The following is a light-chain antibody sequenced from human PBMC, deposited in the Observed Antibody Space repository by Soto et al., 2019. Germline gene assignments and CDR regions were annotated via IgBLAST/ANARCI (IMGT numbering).Light chain of an antibody. Sequence: QSVLTQPPSASGTPGQRVTISCSGSSSNIGSNTVNWYQQLPATAPKLLIYSNNQRPSGVPDRFSGSKSGTSASLAISELQSEDEADYYCAAWDDSLNGHVVFGGGTKLTVL. J-gene: IGLJ2*01. CDR1: SSNIGSNT. CDR3: AAWDDSLNGHVV. V-gene: IGLV1-44*01. CDR2: SNN.